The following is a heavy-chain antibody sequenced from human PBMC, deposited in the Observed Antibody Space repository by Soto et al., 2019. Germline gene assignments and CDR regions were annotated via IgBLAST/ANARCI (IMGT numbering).Heavy chain of an antibody. V-gene: IGHV3-23*01. Sequence: EVQLLESGGGFVQPGGSLRLSCAAPGITFSTYAMSWVRRAPGKGLEWVSTIGTNGADKQYADFVKGRFTVSRDRSDGTLSLQMNGLRVEDTAVYYCAADYLRHNSLNGYYYSYGMDVWGQGTTVTVSS. CDR2: IGTNGADK. CDR3: AADYLRHNSLNGYYYSYGMDV. D-gene: IGHD4-17*01. J-gene: IGHJ6*02. CDR1: GITFSTYA.